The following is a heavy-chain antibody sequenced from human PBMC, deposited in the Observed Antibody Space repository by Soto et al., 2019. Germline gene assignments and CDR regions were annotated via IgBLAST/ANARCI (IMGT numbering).Heavy chain of an antibody. CDR3: ARAHYEILPGSYAMDV. Sequence: SETLSLTCTVADDCISSDYWNWIRQPAGKLLEWIWRVSTNGGTNYNPSLESLVTMSVDTSKNQFSLKLTSVTAADTAVYLCARAHYEILPGSYAMDVWGQGTTVTVSS. CDR1: DDCISSDY. D-gene: IGHD3-9*01. V-gene: IGHV4-4*07. J-gene: IGHJ6*02. CDR2: VSTNGGT.